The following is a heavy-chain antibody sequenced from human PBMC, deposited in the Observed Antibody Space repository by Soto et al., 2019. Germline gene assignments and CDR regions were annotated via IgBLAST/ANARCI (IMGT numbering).Heavy chain of an antibody. Sequence: QVHLVQSGAEVKKPGASVKVSCKGSGYTFTSYFITWVRQAPGQGLEGMGWISAHNGNTGYAQKLQGRVTVTRDTSTSTPYMELRSLRSDDTAVYYCARGRYGDYWGQGALVTVSS. CDR1: GYTFTSYF. CDR3: ARGRYGDY. CDR2: ISAHNGNT. V-gene: IGHV1-18*01. J-gene: IGHJ4*02. D-gene: IGHD1-1*01.